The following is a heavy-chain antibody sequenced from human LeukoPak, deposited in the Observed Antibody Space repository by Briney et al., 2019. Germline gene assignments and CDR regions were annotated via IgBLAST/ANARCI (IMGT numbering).Heavy chain of an antibody. V-gene: IGHV3-48*03. D-gene: IGHD3-10*01. J-gene: IGHJ6*03. CDR2: ISSSGSGSTI. CDR1: GFTFSSYE. CDR3: AKEGYPGSYVDV. Sequence: GGSLRLSCAASGFTFSSYEMNWVRQAPGKGLEWVSYISSSGSGSTIYYADSVKGRFTSSRDNAKNSLYLQMNILRAEDTAVYYCAKEGYPGSYVDVWGKGTTVTVSS.